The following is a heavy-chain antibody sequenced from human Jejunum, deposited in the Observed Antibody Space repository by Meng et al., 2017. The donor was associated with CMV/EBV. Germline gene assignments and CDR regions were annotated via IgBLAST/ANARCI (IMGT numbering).Heavy chain of an antibody. CDR3: ARGSRASGGDSDY. D-gene: IGHD2-21*01. CDR2: IYYTGTT. V-gene: IGHV4-59*01. J-gene: IGHJ4*02. CDR1: GASMKSNY. Sequence: VSGASMKSNYWNWIRQPPGKGLEWIGNIYYTGTTNYNPSLKSRVLILIDTSKKQFSLQVGSVTAADTAVYYCARGSRASGGDSDYWGQGTLVTVSS.